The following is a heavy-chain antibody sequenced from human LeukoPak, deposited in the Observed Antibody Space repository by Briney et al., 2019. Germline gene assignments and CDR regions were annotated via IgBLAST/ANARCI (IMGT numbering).Heavy chain of an antibody. CDR1: GGSFSGYY. D-gene: IGHD2-2*01. Sequence: SETLSLTCAVYGGSFSGYYWSWIRQPPGKGLEWIGEINHSGSTNYNPSLKSRVTISVDTSKNQFSLKLSSVTAADTAVYYCARGTFGSPVPAARGPLSSAWFDPWGQGTLVTVSS. J-gene: IGHJ5*02. V-gene: IGHV4-34*01. CDR3: ARGTFGSPVPAARGPLSSAWFDP. CDR2: INHSGST.